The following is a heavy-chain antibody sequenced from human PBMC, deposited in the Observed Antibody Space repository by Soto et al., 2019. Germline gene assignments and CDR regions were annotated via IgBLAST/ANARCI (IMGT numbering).Heavy chain of an antibody. CDR3: ARGGALSTSWYWGDGLDS. CDR1: GYSFSSHT. D-gene: IGHD6-13*01. J-gene: IGHJ4*02. CDR2: IIPVFGTP. Sequence: QVQLEQSGSEVKKSGSSVKVSCKASGYSFSSHTITWVRQAPGQGLEWMGGIIPVFGTPSYAQKFQGRVTISADKSTNTYYLELRSVRSEDTAVYYCARGGALSTSWYWGDGLDSWGQGTQVTVSS. V-gene: IGHV1-69*06.